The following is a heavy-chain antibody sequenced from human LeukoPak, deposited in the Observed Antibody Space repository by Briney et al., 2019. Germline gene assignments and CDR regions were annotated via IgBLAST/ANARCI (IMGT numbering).Heavy chain of an antibody. CDR2: INPNSGGT. Sequence: ASVKVSCKASGYTFTGYYMHWVRQAPGQGLEWMGWINPNSGGTNYAQKFQGRVTMTRDTSISTAYMELSRLRSDDTAVYYCARDPYCSSTSCYTKGREAFDYWGQGTLVTVSS. D-gene: IGHD2-2*02. CDR3: ARDPYCSSTSCYTKGREAFDY. V-gene: IGHV1-2*02. J-gene: IGHJ4*02. CDR1: GYTFTGYY.